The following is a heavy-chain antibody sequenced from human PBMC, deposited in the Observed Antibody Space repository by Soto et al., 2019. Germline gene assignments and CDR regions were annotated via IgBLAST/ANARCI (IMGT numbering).Heavy chain of an antibody. J-gene: IGHJ4*01. Sequence: GESLKISCEGSGYNFTNFWIHWVRQLPGKGLEWMGRIDPRDPETNYSPSFQGHVTISTAKSVTTAYLQWSSLKASDTALYYCARREYSYSRGSFDYWGHGTLVTVSS. D-gene: IGHD3-22*01. V-gene: IGHV5-10-1*01. CDR2: IDPRDPET. CDR1: GYNFTNFW. CDR3: ARREYSYSRGSFDY.